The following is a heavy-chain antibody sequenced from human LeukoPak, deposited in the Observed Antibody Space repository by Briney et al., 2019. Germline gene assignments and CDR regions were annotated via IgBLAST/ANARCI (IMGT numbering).Heavy chain of an antibody. J-gene: IGHJ3*02. CDR1: GFTFSSYE. V-gene: IGHV3-48*03. Sequence: PGGSLRLSCAASGFTFSSYEMNWVRQASGKGLEWVSYISSSGSTIYYADSVKGRFTISRDNAKNSLYLQMNSLRAEDTAVYYCARENLWAAFDIWGQGTMVTVSS. CDR2: ISSSGSTI. D-gene: IGHD3-10*01. CDR3: ARENLWAAFDI.